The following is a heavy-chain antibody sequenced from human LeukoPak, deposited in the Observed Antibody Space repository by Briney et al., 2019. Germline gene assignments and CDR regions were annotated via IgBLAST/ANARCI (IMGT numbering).Heavy chain of an antibody. CDR3: ARGGEIWFDP. CDR2: IYYSGST. J-gene: IGHJ5*02. CDR1: GDSISSYY. Sequence: PSETLSLTCTVSGDSISSYYWSWIRQPPGKGLEWIGYIYYSGSTNYNPSLKSRVTISVDTSKNQFSLKLTSVTTADTAVYYCARGGEIWFDPWGQGPLVTVSS. D-gene: IGHD5-12*01. V-gene: IGHV4-59*01.